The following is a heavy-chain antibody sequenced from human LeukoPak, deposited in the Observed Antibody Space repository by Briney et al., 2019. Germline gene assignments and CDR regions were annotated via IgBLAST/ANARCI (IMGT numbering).Heavy chain of an antibody. CDR2: ISSSGNTI. CDR3: ARGPSIAARYDAFDI. J-gene: IGHJ3*02. Sequence: GGSLRLSCAASGFTSSTYEMNWVRQAPGKGLEWVSYISSSGNTISYADSVKGRFTISRDNAKNSLYLQVISLRAEDTAVYYCARGPSIAARYDAFDIWGQGTMVTVSS. CDR1: GFTSSTYE. D-gene: IGHD6-6*01. V-gene: IGHV3-48*03.